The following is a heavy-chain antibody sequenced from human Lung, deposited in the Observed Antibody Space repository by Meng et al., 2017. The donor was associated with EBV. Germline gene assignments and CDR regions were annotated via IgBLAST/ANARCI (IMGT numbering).Heavy chain of an antibody. J-gene: IGHJ4*02. Sequence: QLHVVQTGAEVKKPGASLRVYCKASGYTFTHHGISWIRTAPGQGLEWMGWISCYNGDTKYAQKLQGRVTMTTDTSTNTAYMDLRSLRSDDTAVYYCARDPSNTSGRYAYFDYWGQGTLVTVSS. CDR3: ARDPSNTSGRYAYFDY. CDR2: ISCYNGDT. V-gene: IGHV1-18*01. CDR1: GYTFTHHG. D-gene: IGHD6-19*01.